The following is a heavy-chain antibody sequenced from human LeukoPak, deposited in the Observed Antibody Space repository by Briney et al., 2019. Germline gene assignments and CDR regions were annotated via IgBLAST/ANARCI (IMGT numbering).Heavy chain of an antibody. CDR3: ATDHCTRTNCYEDYYHGMDV. J-gene: IGHJ6*02. Sequence: ASVRVSCKASEDTFTGYYIHWVRHAPGQGLERMGWVNPNNGVTEYAQEFQGRVTMTRDTSLSTAYMELSRLRSDDTAVYYCATDHCTRTNCYEDYYHGMDVWGQGTTVTVSS. V-gene: IGHV1-2*02. CDR2: VNPNNGVT. CDR1: EDTFTGYY. D-gene: IGHD2-2*01.